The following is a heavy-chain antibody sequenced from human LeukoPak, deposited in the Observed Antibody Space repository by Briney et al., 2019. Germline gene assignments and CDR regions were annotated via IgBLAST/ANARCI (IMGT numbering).Heavy chain of an antibody. D-gene: IGHD3-3*01. Sequence: SETLSLTCAVYGGSFSGYYWSWIRQPPGKGLEWIGEINHSGSTNYNPSLKSRVTISVDTSKNQFSLKLSSVTAADTAVYYCARMLYDFWSGYRVPYFDYWGQGTLVTVSS. CDR1: GGSFSGYY. CDR3: ARMLYDFWSGYRVPYFDY. V-gene: IGHV4-34*01. CDR2: INHSGST. J-gene: IGHJ4*02.